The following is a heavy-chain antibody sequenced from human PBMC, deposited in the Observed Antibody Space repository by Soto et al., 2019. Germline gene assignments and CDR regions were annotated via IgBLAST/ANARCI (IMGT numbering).Heavy chain of an antibody. CDR1: GGTFSSYA. CDR3: ARDGLTAFGMIPPWDVDV. CDR2: IIPIFGTA. J-gene: IGHJ6*02. Sequence: SVKVSCKASGGTFSSYAISWVRQAPGQGLEWMGGIIPIFGTANYAQKFQGRVTITADESTSAAYMELSSLRSADTAIYYCARDGLTAFGMIPPWDVDVWGQGTTVTVSS. D-gene: IGHD3-3*01. V-gene: IGHV1-69*13.